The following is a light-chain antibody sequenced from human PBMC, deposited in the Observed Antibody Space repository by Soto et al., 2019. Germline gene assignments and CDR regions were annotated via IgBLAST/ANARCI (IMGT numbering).Light chain of an antibody. CDR3: QQRSNWPLT. V-gene: IGKV3-11*01. CDR1: QTVSSY. J-gene: IGKJ4*01. CDR2: DAS. Sequence: EIVLTQSPATVSSSPGERATLSCRASQTVSSYLAWFQQKPGQAPRLLIYDASNRATGIPARFSGSGSGTDFTLTISSLEPEDFAVYYCQQRSNWPLTFGGGTKVEIK.